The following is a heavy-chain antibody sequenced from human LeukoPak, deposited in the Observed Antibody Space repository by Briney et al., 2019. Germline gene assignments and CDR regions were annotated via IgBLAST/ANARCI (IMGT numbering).Heavy chain of an antibody. D-gene: IGHD6-13*01. CDR1: GFTFSSYW. Sequence: PGGSLRLSCAPSGFTFSSYWMSWVRQAPGKGLEWVANIKQDGSEKYYVDSVKGRFTVSRDNAKNSLYLQMNSLRAEDTAVYYCARVYRSSSGYCFDFWGQGTLVTVSS. V-gene: IGHV3-7*01. CDR2: IKQDGSEK. J-gene: IGHJ4*02. CDR3: ARVYRSSSGYCFDF.